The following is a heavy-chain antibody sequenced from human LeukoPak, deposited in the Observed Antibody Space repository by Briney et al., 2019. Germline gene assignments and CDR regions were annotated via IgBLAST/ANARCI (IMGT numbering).Heavy chain of an antibody. CDR3: AREGVAGTPWWYFHL. CDR2: IYYTGSA. Sequence: SETLSLTCSVSGGSITTSYWSWIRQPAGKGLEWIGYIYYTGSANYNPSLRSRVTISVDPSQNQFFLKLNSVTAADTAVYYCAREGVAGTPWWYFHLWGRGTLVTVSS. V-gene: IGHV4-59*01. CDR1: GGSITTSY. J-gene: IGHJ2*01. D-gene: IGHD6-19*01.